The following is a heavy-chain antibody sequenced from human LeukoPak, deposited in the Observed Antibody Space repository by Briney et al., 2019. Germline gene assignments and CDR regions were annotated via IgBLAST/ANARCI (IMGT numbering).Heavy chain of an antibody. CDR3: ARAGSYSSGRYYFDY. CDR2: IKQDGSEK. D-gene: IGHD6-19*01. Sequence: GGALRLSCVASGFTFSSYWMSWVRQAPGKGLEWVANIKQDGSEKYYVDSVKGRFTISRDNAKNSLYLQMNSLGAEDTAVYYCARAGSYSSGRYYFDYWGQGTLVTVSS. CDR1: GFTFSSYW. J-gene: IGHJ4*02. V-gene: IGHV3-7*01.